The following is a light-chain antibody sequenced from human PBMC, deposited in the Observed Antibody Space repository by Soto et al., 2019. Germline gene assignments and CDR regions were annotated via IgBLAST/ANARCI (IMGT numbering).Light chain of an antibody. V-gene: IGKV1-27*01. J-gene: IGKJ1*01. Sequence: DIPMTQSPSSLSASVGDRVTITCRASQGISTYLVWYQQKPGTVPKLLIFAASTLQSGVPSRFSGSGSGTAFTLTISSLQPEDVATYYCHNYNGAPWTFGQGTKVEIK. CDR1: QGISTY. CDR3: HNYNGAPWT. CDR2: AAS.